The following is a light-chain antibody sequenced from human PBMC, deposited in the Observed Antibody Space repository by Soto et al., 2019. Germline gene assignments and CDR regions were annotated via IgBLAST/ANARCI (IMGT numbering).Light chain of an antibody. V-gene: IGLV1-51*01. CDR3: GTWHSSLSAPFL. CDR1: SSNIGGNS. J-gene: IGLJ1*01. CDR2: DDD. Sequence: QSVLTQPPSVSAAPGQRVTISCSGSSSNIGGNSVSWYQQLPGTAPKLLIYDDDKRPSGIPDRFSGSKSGTSATLGITGLQTGDEADYYCGTWHSSLSAPFLFGTGTKVTVL.